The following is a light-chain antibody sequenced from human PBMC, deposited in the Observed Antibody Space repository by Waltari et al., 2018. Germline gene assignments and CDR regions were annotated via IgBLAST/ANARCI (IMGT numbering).Light chain of an antibody. J-gene: IGKJ1*01. V-gene: IGKV3-15*01. CDR1: QRVGGN. CDR2: GAS. Sequence: ERVLTQSPDTLSVSPGERATLSCSASQRVGGNVAWYQPRPGQAPRLLIFGASIRASGIPARFSGSGSGTEFTFTISSLESEDFAVYYCLQYNNWPRTFGQGTKVEV. CDR3: LQYNNWPRT.